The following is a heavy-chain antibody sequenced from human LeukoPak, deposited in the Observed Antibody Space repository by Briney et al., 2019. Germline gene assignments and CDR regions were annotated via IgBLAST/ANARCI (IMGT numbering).Heavy chain of an antibody. D-gene: IGHD3-10*01. V-gene: IGHV3-66*01. CDR2: IYSGDTT. CDR3: ASILRSSSGYYFDY. J-gene: IGHJ4*02. CDR1: GFTVSTNY. Sequence: GGSLRLSCAASGFTVSTNYMSWVRQAPGKGLEWVSVIYSGDTTFYADSVRGKFTISRDNPKNTLYLQMNSLRAEDTAVYYCASILRSSSGYYFDYWGQGTLVTVSS.